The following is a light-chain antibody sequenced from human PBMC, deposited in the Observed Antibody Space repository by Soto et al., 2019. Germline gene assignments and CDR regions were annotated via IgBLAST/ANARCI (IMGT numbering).Light chain of an antibody. CDR2: EAS. V-gene: IGKV1-5*01. Sequence: DIQMTQSPSTLSASVGDRVTITCRASQTLRTRLAWYQQKSGEAPRLLIYEASDVESGVPSRFSGSGAGTDFTLIISSLQPDDFATYYCQQYDTYSPTFGQGTKVEIK. J-gene: IGKJ1*01. CDR3: QQYDTYSPT. CDR1: QTLRTR.